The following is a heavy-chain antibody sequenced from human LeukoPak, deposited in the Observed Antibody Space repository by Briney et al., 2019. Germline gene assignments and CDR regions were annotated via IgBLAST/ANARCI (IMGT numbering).Heavy chain of an antibody. V-gene: IGHV1-8*03. CDR2: MNPNSGNT. CDR1: GYTFTSYD. Sequence: ASVKVSCKASGYTFTSYDINWVRQATGQGLEWMGWMNPNSGNTGYAQKFQGRVTITRNTSISTAYMELSSLRSEDTAVYYCVRTSFGGGYQIYYYYYMDVWGKGTTVTVSS. D-gene: IGHD3-10*01. J-gene: IGHJ6*03. CDR3: VRTSFGGGYQIYYYYYMDV.